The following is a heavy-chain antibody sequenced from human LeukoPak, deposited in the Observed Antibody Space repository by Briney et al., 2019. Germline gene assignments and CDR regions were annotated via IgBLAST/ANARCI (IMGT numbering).Heavy chain of an antibody. CDR1: GYTFTGYY. CDR3: ARILYYYDSSGYPPD. Sequence: ASVKVSCKASGYTFTGYYMHWVRQAPGQGLEWMGWINPNSGGTNYAQKFQGRVTMTRDTSISTAYMELSRLRSDDTAVYYCARILYYYDSSGYPPDWGQGTLVTVSS. CDR2: INPNSGGT. D-gene: IGHD3-22*01. V-gene: IGHV1-2*02. J-gene: IGHJ4*02.